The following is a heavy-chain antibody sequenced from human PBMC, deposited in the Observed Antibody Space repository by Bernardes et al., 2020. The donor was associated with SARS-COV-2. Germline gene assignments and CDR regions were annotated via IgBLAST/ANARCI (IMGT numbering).Heavy chain of an antibody. Sequence: TLSLTCNVSGGSICSDIYYWTWIRQHAGTGLEWIGHVYNRGATNYNMYISSRALVSVDMSKNQFSLKLSSVTVADTATYYYARAPHYDIMTGYDSLGQGLLVTVSS. J-gene: IGHJ4*02. V-gene: IGHV4-31*02. D-gene: IGHD3-9*01. CDR3: ARAPHYDIMTGYDS. CDR2: VYNRGAT. CDR1: GGSICSDIYY.